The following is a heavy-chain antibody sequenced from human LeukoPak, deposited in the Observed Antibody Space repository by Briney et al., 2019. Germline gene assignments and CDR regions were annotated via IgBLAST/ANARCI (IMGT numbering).Heavy chain of an antibody. V-gene: IGHV3-43*02. J-gene: IGHJ1*01. CDR3: AKELEYFQH. Sequence: GGSLRLSCAASGFNFDDYAMHWVRQAPGKGLEWVSLISGDGGSTYYAVSVKGRFTISRDNGKNSLYLQMNSLRPEDTALYYCAKELEYFQHWGQGTLVTVSS. CDR2: ISGDGGST. CDR1: GFNFDDYA.